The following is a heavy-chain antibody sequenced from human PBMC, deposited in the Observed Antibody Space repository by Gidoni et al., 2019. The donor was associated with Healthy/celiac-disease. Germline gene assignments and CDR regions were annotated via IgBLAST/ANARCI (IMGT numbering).Heavy chain of an antibody. V-gene: IGHV4-39*01. CDR1: GGSISSSSYY. D-gene: IGHD1-26*01. CDR3: ARQGGSTRVDY. J-gene: IGHJ4*02. CDR2: IYYSGST. Sequence: QLQLQESGPGLVKPSATLSLTCPVSGGSISSSSYYWGWIRQPPGKGLEWIGSIYYSGSTYYNPSLKSRVTISVDTSKNQFSLKLSSVTAADTAVYYCARQGGSTRVDYWGQGTLVTVPS.